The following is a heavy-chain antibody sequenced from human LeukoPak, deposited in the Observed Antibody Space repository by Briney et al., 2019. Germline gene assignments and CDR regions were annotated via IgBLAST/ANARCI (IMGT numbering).Heavy chain of an antibody. J-gene: IGHJ4*02. D-gene: IGHD3-22*01. CDR1: GYTFTSYY. Sequence: GASVKVSCKASGYTFTSYYMHWVRQAPGQGLEWMGIINPSGGSTGYAQKFQGRVTMTRDTSISTAYMELSRLRSDDTAVYYCARGGYYYDSSGYYLFDYWGQGTLVTVSS. CDR3: ARGGYYYDSSGYYLFDY. CDR2: INPSGGST. V-gene: IGHV1-46*01.